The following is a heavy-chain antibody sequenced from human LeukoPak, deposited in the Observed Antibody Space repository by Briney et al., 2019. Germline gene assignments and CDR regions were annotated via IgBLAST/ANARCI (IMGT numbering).Heavy chain of an antibody. D-gene: IGHD6-6*01. Sequence: ASVKVSXKASGYTFTGYYMHWVRQAPGQGLEWMGWINPNSGGTNYAQKFQGRVTMTRDTSISTAYMELSRLRSDDTAVYYCATDGEQLVARYYFDYWGQGTLVTVSS. V-gene: IGHV1-2*02. CDR3: ATDGEQLVARYYFDY. J-gene: IGHJ4*02. CDR1: GYTFTGYY. CDR2: INPNSGGT.